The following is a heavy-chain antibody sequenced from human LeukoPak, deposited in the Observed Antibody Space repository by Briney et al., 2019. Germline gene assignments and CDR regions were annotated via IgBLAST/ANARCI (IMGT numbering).Heavy chain of an antibody. D-gene: IGHD3-10*01. V-gene: IGHV3-23*01. J-gene: IGHJ4*02. Sequence: GGTLRLSCAASGFTFSSYGMSWVRQAPGKGLEWVSAISGSGGSTYYADSVKGRVTISRDTSKNTLYLQMNSLRAEDTAVYYCARGWGITRVRGATTYFDYWGQGTLVTVSS. CDR3: ARGWGITRVRGATTYFDY. CDR1: GFTFSSYG. CDR2: ISGSGGST.